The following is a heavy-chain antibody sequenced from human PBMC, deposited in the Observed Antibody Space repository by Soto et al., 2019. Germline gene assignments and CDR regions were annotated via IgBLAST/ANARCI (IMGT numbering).Heavy chain of an antibody. V-gene: IGHV2-5*02. CDR3: AHRLYDSSGYSFDY. J-gene: IGHJ4*02. D-gene: IGHD3-22*01. CDR2: IYWDDDK. CDR1: GFSLSTSGVG. Sequence: QITLKESGPTLVKPTQTLTLTCTFSGFSLSTSGVGVGWIRQPPGKALEWLALIYWDDDKRYSPSLKSRFTXTXDTSKNQVVLTMTNMDPVDTATYYCAHRLYDSSGYSFDYWGQGTLVTVSS.